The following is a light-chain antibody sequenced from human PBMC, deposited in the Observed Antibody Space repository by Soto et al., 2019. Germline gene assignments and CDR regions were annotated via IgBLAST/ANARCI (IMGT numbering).Light chain of an antibody. Sequence: DIEMIQSPSSLSASVGDRVTITCGASQDINVWLAWYQQKPGLAPNLLIYRASRLLGGVPSRFSGSGSGTVFTLTISSLQPEDFATYYCQQLNDYPITFGQGTRLEIK. J-gene: IGKJ5*01. CDR2: RAS. V-gene: IGKV1D-16*01. CDR1: QDINVW. CDR3: QQLNDYPIT.